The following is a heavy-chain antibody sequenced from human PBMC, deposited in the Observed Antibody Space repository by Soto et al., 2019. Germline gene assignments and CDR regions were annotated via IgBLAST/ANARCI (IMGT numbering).Heavy chain of an antibody. CDR2: IYYSGST. V-gene: IGHV4-31*03. J-gene: IGHJ4*02. CDR1: GGSISSGSYY. CDR3: ARLLRYGDEFDY. D-gene: IGHD4-17*01. Sequence: QVQLQESGPGLVKPSQTLSLTCTVSGGSISSGSYYWSWIRQHPGKGLEWIGYIYYSGSTYYNPSLKSRVTISVDTSKNPFSLKLSSVTAADTAVYYCARLLRYGDEFDYWGQGTLVTVSS.